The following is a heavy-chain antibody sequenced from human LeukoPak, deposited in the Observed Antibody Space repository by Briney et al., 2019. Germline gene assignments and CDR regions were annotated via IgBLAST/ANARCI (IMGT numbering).Heavy chain of an antibody. CDR2: IIPILGIA. D-gene: IGHD6-19*01. CDR3: ARDIAGIAVAGTVDY. Sequence: ASVKVSCKASGGTFSSYAISWVRQAPGQGLEWMGRIIPILGIANYAQKFQGRVTITADKSTSTAYMELSSLRSEDTAVYYCARDIAGIAVAGTVDYWGQGTLVTVSS. J-gene: IGHJ4*02. V-gene: IGHV1-69*04. CDR1: GGTFSSYA.